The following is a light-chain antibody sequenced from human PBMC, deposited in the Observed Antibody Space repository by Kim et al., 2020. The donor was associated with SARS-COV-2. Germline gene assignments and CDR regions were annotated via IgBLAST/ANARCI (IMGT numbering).Light chain of an antibody. V-gene: IGKV3-15*01. CDR3: QQYLKWPLA. CDR2: GAV. J-gene: IGKJ4*01. CDR1: QTVSRN. Sequence: SVAPRDTAPLACRASQTVSRNLAWYQQKPGQAPRLLIYGAVSRATGVPARFSCRGSETEFTLTVSSLQSEGFAVYFCQQYLKWPLAFRRGTRVDI.